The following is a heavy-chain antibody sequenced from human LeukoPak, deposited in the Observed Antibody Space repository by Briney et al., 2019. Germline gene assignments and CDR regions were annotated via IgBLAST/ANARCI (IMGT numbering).Heavy chain of an antibody. Sequence: GESLSISCKGSGYSFTSYWITWVRQMPGKGLEWVGIIYPGDSDTRYSPSFQGQVTISADKSISTAYLQWSSLKASDTAMYYCARLERGDGDCIDYWGQGTLVTVSS. V-gene: IGHV5-51*01. J-gene: IGHJ4*02. CDR3: ARLERGDGDCIDY. D-gene: IGHD4-17*01. CDR1: GYSFTSYW. CDR2: IYPGDSDT.